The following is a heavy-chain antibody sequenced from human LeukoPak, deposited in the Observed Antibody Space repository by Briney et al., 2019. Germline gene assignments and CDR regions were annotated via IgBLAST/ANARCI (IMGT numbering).Heavy chain of an antibody. V-gene: IGHV1-69*13. CDR2: IIPIFGTA. D-gene: IGHD6-19*01. CDR3: ARDLGYSSGWYGMIDY. CDR1: GGTFSSYA. J-gene: IGHJ4*02. Sequence: ASVKVSCKASGGTFSSYAISWVRQAPGQGLEWMGGIIPIFGTANYAQKFQGRVTITADESTSTAYMELSSLRSEDTAVYYCARDLGYSSGWYGMIDYWGQGTLVTVSP.